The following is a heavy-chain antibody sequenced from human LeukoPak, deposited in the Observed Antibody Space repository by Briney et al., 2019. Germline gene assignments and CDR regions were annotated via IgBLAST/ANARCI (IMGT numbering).Heavy chain of an antibody. J-gene: IGHJ4*02. D-gene: IGHD2-2*01. Sequence: ASVKVSCKAAGSTLTGYYMHWVRQAPGQGLEWMGWINPNSGGTSYAQKFQGRVTMTRDTSISTAYMELSRLRSDDTAVYYCARGRCSSRSCYLFDYWGQGTLVTVSS. CDR1: GSTLTGYY. V-gene: IGHV1-2*02. CDR3: ARGRCSSRSCYLFDY. CDR2: INPNSGGT.